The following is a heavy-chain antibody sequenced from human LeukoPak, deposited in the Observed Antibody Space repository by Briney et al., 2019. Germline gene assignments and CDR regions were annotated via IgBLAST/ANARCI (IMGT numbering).Heavy chain of an antibody. D-gene: IGHD3-16*01. CDR3: AKDMGYDCVWGSFSFDY. CDR1: GFPLCSYA. J-gene: IGHJ4*02. V-gene: IGHV3-23*01. CDR2: ISGSGGST. Sequence: GGSLTLSCAASGFPLCSYAMSWVRQAPGKGREWVSAISGSGGSTYYADSVKGRFTISRDNSKNTLYLQMNRMRAEDTAVYDCAKDMGYDCVWGSFSFDYWGQGTLVTVSS.